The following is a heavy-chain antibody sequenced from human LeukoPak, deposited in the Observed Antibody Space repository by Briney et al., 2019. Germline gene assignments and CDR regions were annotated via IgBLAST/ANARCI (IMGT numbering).Heavy chain of an antibody. CDR3: AKATAIQDLFDS. J-gene: IGHJ4*02. V-gene: IGHV3-23*01. Sequence: GGSLRLSCEASGFTFSSYAMSWVRQAPGKGLEWVSPISASGGSTYYADSVKGRFTISRDNSKNTLYLRMNSLRAEDTAVYYCAKATAIQDLFDSWGQGTLVTVSS. CDR1: GFTFSSYA. CDR2: ISASGGST. D-gene: IGHD2-21*02.